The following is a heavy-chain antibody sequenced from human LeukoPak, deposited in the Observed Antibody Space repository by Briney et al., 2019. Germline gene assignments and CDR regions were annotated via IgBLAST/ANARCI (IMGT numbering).Heavy chain of an antibody. CDR1: GGTFSSYA. J-gene: IGHJ5*02. CDR2: VIPIFGTA. D-gene: IGHD3-22*01. Sequence: SVKVSCKASGGTFSSYAISWVRQAPGQGLEWMGGVIPIFGTANYAQKFQGRVTITTDESTSTAYMELSSLRSEDTAVHYCARASYYYDSSGYYFNWFDPWGQGTLVTVSS. CDR3: ARASYYYDSSGYYFNWFDP. V-gene: IGHV1-69*05.